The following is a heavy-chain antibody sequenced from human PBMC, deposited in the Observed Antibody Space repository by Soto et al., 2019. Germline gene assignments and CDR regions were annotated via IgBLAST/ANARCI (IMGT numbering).Heavy chain of an antibody. CDR2: ISSSSSYI. V-gene: IGHV3-21*01. J-gene: IGHJ4*02. D-gene: IGHD6-6*01. CDR1: GFTFSSYS. CDR3: ARAGEYSSSSFDY. Sequence: LRLSCAASGFTFSSYSMNWVRQAPGKGLEWVSSISSSSSYIYYADSVKGRFTISRDNAKNSLYLQMNSLRAEDTAVYYCARAGEYSSSSFDYWGQGTLVTVSS.